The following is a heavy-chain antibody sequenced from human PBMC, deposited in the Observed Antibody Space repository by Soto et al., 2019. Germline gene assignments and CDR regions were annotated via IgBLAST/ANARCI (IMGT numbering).Heavy chain of an antibody. CDR1: GYTFTNFN. Sequence: QVHLVQSGAEVKKPGASVKVSCKASGYTFTNFNINWVRQAPGQGLEWMGWISAYNGNINYAQKLQGRVTMTTDTSTSTAYMELRSLRSDDTAVYYCARDYGDYYFDLWGRGTLVTVSS. V-gene: IGHV1-18*01. D-gene: IGHD4-17*01. J-gene: IGHJ2*01. CDR2: ISAYNGNI. CDR3: ARDYGDYYFDL.